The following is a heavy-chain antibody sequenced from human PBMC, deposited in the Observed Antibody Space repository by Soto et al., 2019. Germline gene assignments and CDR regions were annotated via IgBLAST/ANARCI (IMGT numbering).Heavy chain of an antibody. J-gene: IGHJ6*02. CDR3: ARGKGMEENYFYYGLDI. CDR2: LNGGTGQT. CDR1: GYTFSTYG. Sequence: ASVKVSCKASGYTFSTYGMHWVRQAPGQSLEWMGWLNGGTGQTRYSQRFQDGVIITRDTSASTGYMELSSLRSEDTAVYYCARGKGMEENYFYYGLDIWGQGTTVTVSS. V-gene: IGHV1-3*01. D-gene: IGHD1-1*01.